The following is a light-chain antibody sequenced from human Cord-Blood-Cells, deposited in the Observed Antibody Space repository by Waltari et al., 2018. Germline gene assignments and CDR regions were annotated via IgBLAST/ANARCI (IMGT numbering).Light chain of an antibody. CDR1: QSLLHSDGKTY. V-gene: IGKV2D-29*02. CDR3: MQSIQLPLT. J-gene: IGKJ4*01. Sequence: DIVMTQTPLSLSVTPGQPASISCKSSQSLLHSDGKTYLYWYLQKPGQSPQLLIYEVSNPFSGVADRFSGSGSGTDFTLKISRVEAEDVGVYYCMQSIQLPLTFGGGTKVEIK. CDR2: EVS.